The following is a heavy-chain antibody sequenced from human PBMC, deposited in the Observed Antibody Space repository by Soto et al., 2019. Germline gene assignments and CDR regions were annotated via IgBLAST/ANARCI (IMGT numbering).Heavy chain of an antibody. Sequence: SETLSLTCTVSGGSISSYYWSWIRQPPGKGLEWIGYIYYSGSTNYNPSLKSRVTISVDTSKNQFSLKLSSVTAADTAVYYCARGDGIVVVPAGIGSGAFDIWGQGTMVTIS. CDR3: ARGDGIVVVPAGIGSGAFDI. V-gene: IGHV4-59*08. J-gene: IGHJ3*02. D-gene: IGHD2-2*02. CDR1: GGSISSYY. CDR2: IYYSGST.